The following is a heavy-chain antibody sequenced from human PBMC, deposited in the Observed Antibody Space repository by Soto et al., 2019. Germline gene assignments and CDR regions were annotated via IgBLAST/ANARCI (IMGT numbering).Heavy chain of an antibody. D-gene: IGHD2-21*02. Sequence: QVQLVESGGDMVQAGTSLRLSCTGSGFTFTSPSLHWVRQSPDKGLEWVAVVSCDGKVTYYADSVKSRFTVSRDKSKNTIYLQANMQRSEDSAVYYYAKEPYGDCQYFDYWGQGTPVTVSS. CDR3: AKEPYGDCQYFDY. CDR1: GFTFTSPS. V-gene: IGHV3-30-3*02. CDR2: VSCDGKVT. J-gene: IGHJ4*02.